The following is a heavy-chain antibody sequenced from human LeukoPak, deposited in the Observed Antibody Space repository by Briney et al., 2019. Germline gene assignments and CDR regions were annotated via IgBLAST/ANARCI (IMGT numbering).Heavy chain of an antibody. Sequence: GGSLRLSCAASGFTFNNAWMSWVRQAPGKGLEWVGRIKSKTDGGTTDYAAPVKGRFTISRDGSKNTLYLQMNSLKTEDTAVYYCTTRTTFTMIVVGTYWGQGTLVTVSS. D-gene: IGHD3-22*01. J-gene: IGHJ4*02. CDR2: IKSKTDGGTT. V-gene: IGHV3-15*01. CDR3: TTRTTFTMIVVGTY. CDR1: GFTFNNAW.